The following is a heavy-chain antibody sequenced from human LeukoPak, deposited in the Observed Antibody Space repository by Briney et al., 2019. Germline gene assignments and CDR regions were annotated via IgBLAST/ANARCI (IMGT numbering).Heavy chain of an antibody. Sequence: GGSLRLSCAASGFAFSDYYMSWIRQAPGKGPEWVSYISSSGSTIYYADSVKGRFTISRDNAKNSLYLQMNSLRAEDTAVYYCAREKVGATFYYFDYWGQGTLVTVSS. V-gene: IGHV3-11*04. D-gene: IGHD1-26*01. CDR3: AREKVGATFYYFDY. CDR2: ISSSGSTI. J-gene: IGHJ4*02. CDR1: GFAFSDYY.